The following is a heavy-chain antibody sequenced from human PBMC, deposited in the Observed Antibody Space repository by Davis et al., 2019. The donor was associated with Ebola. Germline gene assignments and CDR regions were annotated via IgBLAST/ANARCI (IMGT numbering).Heavy chain of an antibody. V-gene: IGHV3-30*03. CDR3: ATDNWGPAL. CDR2: ISYYDGRNT. J-gene: IGHJ4*02. CDR1: GFTFNTYA. Sequence: GESLKISCAASGFTFNTYAMHWVRQAPGKGLEWVAVISYYDGRNTKYAESVRGRFTISRDNGKKSLYLEMNSLRVEDTAVYYCATDNWGPALWGQGTLLTVSS. D-gene: IGHD7-27*01.